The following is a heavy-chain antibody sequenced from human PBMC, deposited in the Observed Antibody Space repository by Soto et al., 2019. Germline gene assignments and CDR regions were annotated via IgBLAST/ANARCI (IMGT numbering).Heavy chain of an antibody. CDR1: GGTFSSYT. CDR3: ARSSSSTQTRYNWFDP. V-gene: IGHV1-69*02. CDR2: IIPILGIA. D-gene: IGHD6-6*01. J-gene: IGHJ5*02. Sequence: ASVKVSCTASGGTFSSYTISWVRQAPGQGLEWMGRIIPILGIANYAQKFQGRVTITADKSTSTAYMELSSLRSEDTAVYYCARSSSSTQTRYNWFDPWGQGTLVTVSS.